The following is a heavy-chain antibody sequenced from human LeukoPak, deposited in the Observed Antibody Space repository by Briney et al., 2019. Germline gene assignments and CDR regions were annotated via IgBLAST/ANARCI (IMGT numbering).Heavy chain of an antibody. CDR2: IKQDGSEK. CDR3: ARDDPAVTASPGAY. V-gene: IGHV3-7*03. Sequence: GGSLRLSCAASGFTFSSYWMSWVRQAPGKGLEWVANIKQDGSEKYYVDSVKGRFTISRDNAKNSLYLQMNSLRAEDTAVYYCARDDPAVTASPGAYWGQGTLVTVSS. J-gene: IGHJ4*02. D-gene: IGHD2-21*02. CDR1: GFTFSSYW.